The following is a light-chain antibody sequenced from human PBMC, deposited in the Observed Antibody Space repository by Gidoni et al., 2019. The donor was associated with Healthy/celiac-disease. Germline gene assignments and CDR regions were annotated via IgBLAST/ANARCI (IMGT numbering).Light chain of an antibody. CDR1: QSISSY. V-gene: IGKV1-39*01. CDR2: AAS. Sequence: DIQTTQSPSSLSASVGDRVTITYRASQSISSYLNWYQQKPGKAPKLLIYAASNLQRGVPSRFSGSGSGTDFTLTISSLQPEDFATYYCQQNYNTPRTFGQGTKLEIK. CDR3: QQNYNTPRT. J-gene: IGKJ2*01.